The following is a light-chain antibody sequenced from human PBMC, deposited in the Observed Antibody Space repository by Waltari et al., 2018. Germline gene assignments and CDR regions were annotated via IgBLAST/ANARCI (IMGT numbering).Light chain of an antibody. Sequence: EIVCTQSPGTLSLSRGERATLSCRASQSIGIYLPWYQQKHGQAPRLLMYHASSRATGIPDRCSGSGSGTDFSLTISRLEPEDFAVYYCQKYESLPATFGQGTKVEIK. CDR1: QSIGIY. J-gene: IGKJ1*01. CDR2: HAS. V-gene: IGKV3-20*01. CDR3: QKYESLPAT.